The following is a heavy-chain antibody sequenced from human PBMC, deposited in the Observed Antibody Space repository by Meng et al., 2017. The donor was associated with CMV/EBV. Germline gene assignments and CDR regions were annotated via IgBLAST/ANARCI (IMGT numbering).Heavy chain of an antibody. CDR3: ARVIKRLRYYGMDV. V-gene: IGHV4-59*01. J-gene: IGHJ6*02. CDR1: GGSIGSYY. Sequence: SETLSLTCTVSGGSIGSYYWSWIRQPPGKGLEWIGYIYYSGSTNYNPSLKSRVTISVDTSKNQFSLKLSSVTAADTAVYYCARVIKRLRYYGMDVWGQGTTVTVSS. CDR2: IYYSGST. D-gene: IGHD3-16*01.